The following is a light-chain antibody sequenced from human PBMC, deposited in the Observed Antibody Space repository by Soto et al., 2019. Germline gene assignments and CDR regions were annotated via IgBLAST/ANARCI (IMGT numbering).Light chain of an antibody. CDR1: SSDLGGYNY. V-gene: IGLV2-14*01. Sequence: QSVLTQPASVSGSPGQSITFSCTGTSSDLGGYNYVSWYQQHPGKAPKLVIYDVSNRPSGVSNRFSGSKSGNTASLTISGLQADDEAYYYCSSYTTTSTLVFGGGTKVTVL. CDR2: DVS. J-gene: IGLJ2*01. CDR3: SSYTTTSTLV.